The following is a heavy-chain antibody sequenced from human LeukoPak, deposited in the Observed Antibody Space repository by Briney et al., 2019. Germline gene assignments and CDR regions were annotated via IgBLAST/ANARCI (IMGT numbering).Heavy chain of an antibody. CDR1: GFTFSSYV. V-gene: IGHV3-30*04. J-gene: IGHJ4*02. CDR3: ASDSGYDHHGLFDY. CDR2: ISYDGTNK. D-gene: IGHD5-12*01. Sequence: GGSLRLSCAASGFTFSSYVVHWVRQAPGKGLEWVAVISYDGTNKNYADSVKGRFTISRDNSKNTLYLQMNSLRAEDTAVYYCASDSGYDHHGLFDYWGQGTLVTVSS.